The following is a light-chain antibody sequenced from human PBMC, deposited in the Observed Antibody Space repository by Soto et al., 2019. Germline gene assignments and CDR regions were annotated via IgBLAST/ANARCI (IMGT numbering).Light chain of an antibody. CDR3: SSYGGSNNLV. J-gene: IGLJ2*01. CDR2: EVT. CDR1: SSDVGGHNE. Sequence: QSALTQPPSASGSPGQSVTISCTGTSSDVGGHNEVSWYQQHPGKAPKLMIYEVTKRPSGVPDRFSGSKSGNTASLTVSGLQAEDEADYYCSSYGGSNNLVFGGGTKVTVL. V-gene: IGLV2-8*01.